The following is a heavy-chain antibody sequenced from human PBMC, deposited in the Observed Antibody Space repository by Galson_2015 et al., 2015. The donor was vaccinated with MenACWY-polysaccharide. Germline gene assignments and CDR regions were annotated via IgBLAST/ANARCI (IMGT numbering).Heavy chain of an antibody. J-gene: IGHJ4*02. Sequence: VKPTQTLTLTCTFPGFSLTSSRVRLDWVRQPPGTALERPALFSREDYKNYRASLKGMLTITKGTSRNQVVLTLTNVDPVDTATYYCAHTMGIQVPARKWGQGILVTVSS. CDR2: FSREDYK. CDR3: AHTMGIQVPARK. D-gene: IGHD6-19*01. V-gene: IGHV2-5*02. CDR1: GFSLTSSRVR.